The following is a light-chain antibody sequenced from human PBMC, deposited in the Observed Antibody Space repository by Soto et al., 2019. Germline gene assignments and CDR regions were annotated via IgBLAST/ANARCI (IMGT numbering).Light chain of an antibody. CDR2: DVS. V-gene: IGLV2-14*01. CDR3: SSYTSSRTYA. CDR1: SSDVGGYNY. J-gene: IGLJ1*01. Sequence: QSALTQPASVSGSPGQSIAISCTGTSSDVGGYNYVSWYQQHPGKAPKLMIYDVSNRPSGVSNRVSGSKSGNTASLTISGLQTEDEGDYYCSSYTSSRTYAFGTGTKLTVL.